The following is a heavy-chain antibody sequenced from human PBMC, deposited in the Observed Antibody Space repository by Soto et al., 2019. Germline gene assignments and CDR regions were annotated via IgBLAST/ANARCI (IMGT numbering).Heavy chain of an antibody. CDR2: IYYSGST. CDR3: ARVFWGYVPDMDV. D-gene: IGHD3-16*01. CDR1: GGSISSGGYY. Sequence: SETLSLTCTVSGGSISSGGYYWSWIRQHPGKGLEWIGYIYYSGSTYYNPSLKSRVTISVDTSKNQFSLKLSSVTAADTAVYYSARVFWGYVPDMDVWGKGTTVTVSS. V-gene: IGHV4-31*03. J-gene: IGHJ6*03.